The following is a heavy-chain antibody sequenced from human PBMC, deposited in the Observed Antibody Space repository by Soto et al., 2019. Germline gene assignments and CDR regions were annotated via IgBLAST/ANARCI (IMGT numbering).Heavy chain of an antibody. J-gene: IGHJ6*02. V-gene: IGHV1-69*06. D-gene: IGHD1-1*01. Sequence: EASVKVSCKASGGTFNSYAVSWVRQAPGQGLEWMGGIIPIFGTTNYAQKFQARVTITADKSTGIAYMELTSLRSEDTAVYYCARDPATSSALKSSYYYGLDVWGQGTTVTVSS. CDR1: GGTFNSYA. CDR2: IIPIFGTT. CDR3: ARDPATSSALKSSYYYGLDV.